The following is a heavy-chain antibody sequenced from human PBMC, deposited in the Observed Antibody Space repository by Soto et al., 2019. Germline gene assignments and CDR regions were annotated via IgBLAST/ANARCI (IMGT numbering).Heavy chain of an antibody. D-gene: IGHD3-22*01. V-gene: IGHV4-39*01. J-gene: IGHJ4*02. CDR1: GGSISSSSYY. CDR3: ARLGGRSYYDSSGYYRHFDY. CDR2: IYYSGST. Sequence: QLQLQESGPGLVKPSETLSLTCTVSGGSISSSSYYWGWIRQPPGKGLEWIGSIYYSGSTYYNPSLKSRVTISVDTSKNQFSLKLSSVTAADTAVYYCARLGGRSYYDSSGYYRHFDYWGQGTLVTVSS.